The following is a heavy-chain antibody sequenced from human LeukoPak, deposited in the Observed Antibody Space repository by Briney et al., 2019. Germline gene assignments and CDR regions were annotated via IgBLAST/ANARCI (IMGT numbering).Heavy chain of an antibody. CDR1: AFSLNAYN. V-gene: IGHV3-21*04. J-gene: IGHJ4*02. D-gene: IGHD1-26*01. CDR2: ISYTGTYI. CDR3: ARDRGTYRPIDY. Sequence: GGSLRLSCAASAFSLNAYNMNWVRQAPGKGLEWVSSISYTGTYIYYADSVKGRFTISRDNAQNSLYLQMNSLRAEDTAIYYCARDRGTYRPIDYWGQGTLVTVSS.